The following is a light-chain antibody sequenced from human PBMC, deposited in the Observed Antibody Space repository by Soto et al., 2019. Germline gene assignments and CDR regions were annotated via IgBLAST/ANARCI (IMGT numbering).Light chain of an antibody. CDR1: SFNIGNNY. V-gene: IGLV1-51*02. Sequence: QSVLTQPPSVSAPPGQRVTISCSGSSFNIGNNYVSWYQQLPGTAPKLLIYENNKRPSGIPDRFSGSKSGTSATLGITGLQTGDEADYYCGTWDSSLSSVVFGGGTKVTVL. J-gene: IGLJ2*01. CDR2: ENN. CDR3: GTWDSSLSSVV.